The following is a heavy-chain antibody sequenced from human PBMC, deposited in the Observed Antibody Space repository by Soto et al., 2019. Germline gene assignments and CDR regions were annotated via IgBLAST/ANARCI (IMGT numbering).Heavy chain of an antibody. D-gene: IGHD5-18*01. V-gene: IGHV3-30*04. J-gene: IGHJ6*02. CDR3: ATEGGRGYSYGLARYGMDV. CDR1: GFTFSSYA. CDR2: ISYDGSNK. Sequence: QVQLVESGGGVVQPGRSLRLSCAASGFTFSSYAMHWVRQAPGKGLEWVAVISYDGSNKYYADSVKGRFTISRDNSKNTLYLQMNSLRAEDTAVYYCATEGGRGYSYGLARYGMDVWGQGTTVTVSS.